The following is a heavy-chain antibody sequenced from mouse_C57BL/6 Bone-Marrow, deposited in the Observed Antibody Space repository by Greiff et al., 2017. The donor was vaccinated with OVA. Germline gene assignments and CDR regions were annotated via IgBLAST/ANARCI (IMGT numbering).Heavy chain of an antibody. D-gene: IGHD1-1*01. CDR2: IHPNSGST. CDR1: GYTFTSYW. V-gene: IGHV1-64*01. CDR3: ARAYYYGSSWFAY. J-gene: IGHJ3*01. Sequence: VQLQQPGAELVKPGASVKLSCKASGYTFTSYWMHWVKQRPGQGLEWIGMIHPNSGSTNYNEKFKSKATLTVYKSSSTAYMQLSSLTSEDSAVYYGARAYYYGSSWFAYWGQGTLVTVSA.